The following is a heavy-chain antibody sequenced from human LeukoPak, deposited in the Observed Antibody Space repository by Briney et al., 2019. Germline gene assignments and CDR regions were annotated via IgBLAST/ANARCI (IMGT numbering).Heavy chain of an antibody. J-gene: IGHJ5*02. V-gene: IGHV4-61*05. CDR2: LFDSGST. Sequence: SETLSLTCTVSGGSISSSSYYWSWIRQPPGKGLEWIGYLFDSGSTNYNPSLKSRVTISVDTSKSQFSLRLSSVTAADTAVYYCARHRSGSSWFAPWGQGTLVTVSS. CDR1: GGSISSSSYY. D-gene: IGHD6-19*01. CDR3: ARHRSGSSWFAP.